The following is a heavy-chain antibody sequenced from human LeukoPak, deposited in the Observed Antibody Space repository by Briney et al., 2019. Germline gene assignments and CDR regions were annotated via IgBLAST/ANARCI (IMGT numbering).Heavy chain of an antibody. Sequence: GGSLRLSCAASGVTFSSYAMSWVRQAPGKGLEWVSAISGTGGSTYYADSVKGRFTISRDNSKNTLYLQMNSLRAEDTAVYYCAKDRTYYDSSGSVDDHWGQGTLVTVSS. V-gene: IGHV3-23*01. D-gene: IGHD3-22*01. CDR2: ISGTGGST. CDR3: AKDRTYYDSSGSVDDH. CDR1: GVTFSSYA. J-gene: IGHJ4*02.